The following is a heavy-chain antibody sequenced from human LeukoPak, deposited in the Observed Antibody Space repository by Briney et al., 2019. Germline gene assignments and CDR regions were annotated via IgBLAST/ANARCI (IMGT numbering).Heavy chain of an antibody. J-gene: IGHJ3*02. Sequence: GGSLRLSCEASGFTFKNAWMIWVRQASGKGLEWVGRIRSKANSYATAYAASVKGRFTISRDDSKNTAYLQMNSLKTEDTAVYYCTTRNPNAFDIWGQGTMVTVSS. CDR1: GFTFKNAW. CDR2: IRSKANSYAT. V-gene: IGHV3-73*01. CDR3: TTRNPNAFDI. D-gene: IGHD2/OR15-2a*01.